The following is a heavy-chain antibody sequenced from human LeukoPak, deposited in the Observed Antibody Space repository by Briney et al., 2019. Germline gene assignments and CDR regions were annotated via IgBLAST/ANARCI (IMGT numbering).Heavy chain of an antibody. CDR1: GYTFTSYD. J-gene: IGHJ4*02. CDR2: MNPNSGNT. V-gene: IGHV1-8*03. CDR3: ARALLAWEWLLHS. Sequence: GASVKVSCKASGYTFTSYDINWVRQATGQGLEWMGWMNPNSGNTGCAQKFQGRVTITRNTSISTAYMELSSLRSEDTAVYYCARALLAWEWLLHSWGQGTLVTVSS. D-gene: IGHD3-3*01.